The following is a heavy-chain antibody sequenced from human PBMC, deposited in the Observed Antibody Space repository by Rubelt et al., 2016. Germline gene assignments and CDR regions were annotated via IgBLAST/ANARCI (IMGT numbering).Heavy chain of an antibody. CDR3: ARRDRCYRGENWFDP. CDR2: SSHSGNT. D-gene: IGHD3-16*02. Sequence: QLQLQESGPGLVKPSETLSLTCTVSGDSISRSHYYWAWIRQPPGKGLEWIGESSHSGNTNYIPSLKGRVTISVDTSKNQVSLSLTSVTVADTAVYYCARRDRCYRGENWFDPWGQGTLVTVSS. CDR1: GDSISRSHYY. V-gene: IGHV4-39*07. J-gene: IGHJ5*02.